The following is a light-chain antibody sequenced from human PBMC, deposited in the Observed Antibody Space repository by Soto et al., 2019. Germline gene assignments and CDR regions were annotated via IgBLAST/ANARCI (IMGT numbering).Light chain of an antibody. Sequence: DIVMTQSPLSLPVTPGEPASISCRSSQSLLHSNGYNYLDWYLQKPGQSPQLLIYLGSNRASGVPDRFSGSGSATDFTLKISRVEAEDVGGYYCMQALQTPITFGGGTKVEIK. CDR2: LGS. V-gene: IGKV2-28*01. CDR3: MQALQTPIT. J-gene: IGKJ4*01. CDR1: QSLLHSNGYNY.